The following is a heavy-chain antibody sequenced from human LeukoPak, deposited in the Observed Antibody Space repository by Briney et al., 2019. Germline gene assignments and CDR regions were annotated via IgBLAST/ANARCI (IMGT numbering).Heavy chain of an antibody. J-gene: IGHJ6*02. CDR1: GGSISTYY. Sequence: SETLSLTCTVSGGSISTYYWSWIRQPPGKGLEWIGYIYYGGSTNYNPSLKSRVTISVDTSKNQFSLKLSSVTAADTAMYYCARDGRIAVAGFYYYYGMDVWGRGTTVTVSS. D-gene: IGHD6-19*01. CDR2: IYYGGST. CDR3: ARDGRIAVAGFYYYYGMDV. V-gene: IGHV4-59*01.